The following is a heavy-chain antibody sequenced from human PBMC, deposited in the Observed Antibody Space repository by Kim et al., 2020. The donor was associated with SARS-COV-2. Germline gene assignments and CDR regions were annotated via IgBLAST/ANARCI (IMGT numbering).Heavy chain of an antibody. V-gene: IGHV1-58*02. CDR1: GFTFIGSA. CDR2: IVVGSGNR. CDR3: AAVRDCSGGSCYDDGLSWLDP. Sequence: SVKVSCKASGFTFIGSAIQWVRQARGQRLEWIGWIVVGSGNRDYAQEFQERLTITTDISTRTAYMELNSLRSEDTAVYYCAAVRDCSGGSCYDDGLSWLDPWGQGTLVTVSA. D-gene: IGHD2-15*01. J-gene: IGHJ5*02.